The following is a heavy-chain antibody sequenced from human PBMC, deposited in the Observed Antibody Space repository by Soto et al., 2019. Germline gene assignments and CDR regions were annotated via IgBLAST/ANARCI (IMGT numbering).Heavy chain of an antibody. J-gene: IGHJ6*02. CDR3: ATHDGSGGSYYYYGVDV. CDR1: GGTFSSYA. V-gene: IGHV1-69*12. CDR2: LIPIFGTA. Sequence: QVQLVQSGAEVKKPGSSVKVSCKASGGTFSSYAISWVRQAPGQGLEWMGGLIPIFGTADYDQKFQGRATITADESTSTAYMKLSSVRSEDTAVYYCATHDGSGGSYYYYGVDVWGQGTTVTVSS. D-gene: IGHD6-19*01.